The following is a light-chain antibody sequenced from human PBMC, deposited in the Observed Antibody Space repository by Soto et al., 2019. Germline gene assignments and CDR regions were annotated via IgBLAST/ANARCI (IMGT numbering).Light chain of an antibody. CDR1: KLGDRF. CDR3: QAWDSSSVV. CDR2: EDR. Sequence: SYELTQSPSVSVSPGQTASITCSGDKLGDRFAYWYQQKPGQSPVVVIYEDRKQPSGIPERFSGSNSGNTATLTISGTQSMDEADYYCQAWDSSSVVFGGGTKLTVL. J-gene: IGLJ2*01. V-gene: IGLV3-1*01.